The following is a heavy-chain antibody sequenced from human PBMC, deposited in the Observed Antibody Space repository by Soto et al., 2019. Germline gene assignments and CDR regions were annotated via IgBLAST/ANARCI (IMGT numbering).Heavy chain of an antibody. Sequence: SETLSLTCTVSGGSISSGGYYWSWIRQHPGKGLEWIGYIYYSGSTYYNPSLKSRVTISVDTSKNQFSLKLSSVTAADTAVYYCARQHRKGHYYYYMDVWGKGTTVTVSS. D-gene: IGHD6-13*01. CDR3: ARQHRKGHYYYYMDV. CDR2: IYYSGST. V-gene: IGHV4-31*03. CDR1: GGSISSGGYY. J-gene: IGHJ6*03.